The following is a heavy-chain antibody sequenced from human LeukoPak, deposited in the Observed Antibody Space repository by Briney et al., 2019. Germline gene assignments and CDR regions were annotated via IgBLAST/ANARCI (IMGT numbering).Heavy chain of an antibody. CDR2: IYYTGST. CDR1: GGSISSSSYY. J-gene: IGHJ5*02. CDR3: ATHYYGSGSYYNVGWFDP. Sequence: PSETLSLTCPVPGGSISSSSYYWGCIRQPPGNGLELIGSIYYTGSTYYNPSLKSRVTISGVTLNSHFSLKLSSVTAADTAVYYCATHYYGSGSYYNVGWFDPWRQGPLVPVSS. D-gene: IGHD3-10*01. V-gene: IGHV4-39*01.